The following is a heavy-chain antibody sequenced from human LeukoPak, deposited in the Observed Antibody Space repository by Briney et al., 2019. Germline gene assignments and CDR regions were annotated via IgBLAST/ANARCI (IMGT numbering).Heavy chain of an antibody. Sequence: GGSLRLSCAASGFTVSSNYMSWIRQAPGKGLEWVSYISSSGSTIYYADSVKGRFTISRDNAKNSLHLQMNSLRAEDTAVYYCARPLKTYYDFWSGYSVDYWGQGTLVTVSS. J-gene: IGHJ4*02. V-gene: IGHV3-11*04. D-gene: IGHD3-3*01. CDR1: GFTVSSNY. CDR2: ISSSGSTI. CDR3: ARPLKTYYDFWSGYSVDY.